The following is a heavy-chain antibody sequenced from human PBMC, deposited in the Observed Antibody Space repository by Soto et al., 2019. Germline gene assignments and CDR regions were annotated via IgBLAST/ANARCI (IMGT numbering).Heavy chain of an antibody. J-gene: IGHJ4*02. CDR2: IYYSGRT. V-gene: IGHV4-59*01. CDR1: GGSISSYY. D-gene: IGHD2-2*01. CDR3: RGGEDAKKKGK. Sequence: SETLSLTCTVSGGSISSYYWSWIRQPPGKGLEWIGYIYYSGRTNYNPSLKSRVTMSVDTSKNQFSLKLTSVNAADTAVYYCRGGEDAKKKGKGGREPRVTVSS.